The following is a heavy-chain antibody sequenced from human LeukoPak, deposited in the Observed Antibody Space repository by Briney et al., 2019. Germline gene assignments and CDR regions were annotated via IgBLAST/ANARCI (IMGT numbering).Heavy chain of an antibody. CDR2: INHSGST. CDR3: ARGCGSGTYDY. Sequence: SETLSLTCAVYGGSFSGYYWSWIRQPPGKGLEWIGEINHSGSTNYNPSLKSRVTISVDTSKNQFSLKLSSVTAADTAVYYCARGCGSGTYDYWGQGTLVTVSS. V-gene: IGHV4-34*01. J-gene: IGHJ4*02. CDR1: GGSFSGYY. D-gene: IGHD3-10*01.